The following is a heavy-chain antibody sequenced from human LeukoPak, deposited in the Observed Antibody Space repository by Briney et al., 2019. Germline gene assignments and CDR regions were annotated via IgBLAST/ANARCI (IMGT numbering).Heavy chain of an antibody. V-gene: IGHV3-20*01. Sequence: GGSLRLSCAASGFTFDDYGMSWVRQAPGKGLEWASGINWNGGSTGYADSVKGRFTISRDNAKNSLYLQMNSLRAEDTALYHCPRRTGYYDIRGHYGYYMDVWGKGTTVTVSS. CDR2: INWNGGST. CDR3: PRRTGYYDIRGHYGYYMDV. J-gene: IGHJ6*03. D-gene: IGHD3-22*01. CDR1: GFTFDDYG.